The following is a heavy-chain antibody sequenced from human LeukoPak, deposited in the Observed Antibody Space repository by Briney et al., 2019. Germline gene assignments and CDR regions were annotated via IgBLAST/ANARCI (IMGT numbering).Heavy chain of an antibody. CDR3: ARYRYFDWLSNSYYFDY. CDR1: GGSISSGSYY. Sequence: SETLSLTCTVSGGSISSGSYYWSWIRQPAGKGLEWIGRIYTSGSTNYNPSLKSRVTISVDTSKNQFSLKLSSVTAADTAVYYCARYRYFDWLSNSYYFDYWGQGTLVTVSS. D-gene: IGHD3-9*01. CDR2: IYTSGST. V-gene: IGHV4-61*02. J-gene: IGHJ4*02.